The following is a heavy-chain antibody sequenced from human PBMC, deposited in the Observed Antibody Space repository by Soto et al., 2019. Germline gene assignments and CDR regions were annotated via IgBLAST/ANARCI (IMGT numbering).Heavy chain of an antibody. D-gene: IGHD4-17*01. V-gene: IGHV3-30*18. CDR3: AKDLVAYGGDEARLDPMDV. CDR1: GFTFSSYG. CDR2: ISYDGSNK. Sequence: QVQLVESGGGVVQPGRSLRLSCAVSGFTFSSYGMHWVRQAPDKGLEWVAVISYDGSNKYYADSVKGRFTISRDNSKNTLYLQMNSLRTEDTGVYYCAKDLVAYGGDEARLDPMDVWGQGTTVTVSS. J-gene: IGHJ6*02.